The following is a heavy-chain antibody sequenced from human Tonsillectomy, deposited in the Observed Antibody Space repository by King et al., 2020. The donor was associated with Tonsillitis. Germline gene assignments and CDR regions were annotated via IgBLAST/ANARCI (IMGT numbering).Heavy chain of an antibody. V-gene: IGHV3-30-3*01. CDR3: ASPLNYDFWSLLLFLYGMDV. CDR2: ISYDGSNK. CDR1: GFTFSSYA. D-gene: IGHD3-3*01. J-gene: IGHJ6*02. Sequence: VQLVESGGGVVQPGRSLRLSCAASGFTFSSYAMHWVRQAPGKGLEWVAVISYDGSNKYYADSVKGRFTISRDNSKNTLYLQMNSLRAEDTAVYYCASPLNYDFWSLLLFLYGMDVWGQGTTVTVSS.